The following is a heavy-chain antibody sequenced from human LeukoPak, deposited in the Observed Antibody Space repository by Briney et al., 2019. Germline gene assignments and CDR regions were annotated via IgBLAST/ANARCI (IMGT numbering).Heavy chain of an antibody. Sequence: GGSLRLSCAASGFTFDDYAMHWVRQAPGKGLEWVSLISGDGGSTYYADSVEGLFTISRDNSKNSLYLQMNSLRTEDTALYYCAKVRLIGSYFAYWGQGTLVTVSS. CDR2: ISGDGGST. J-gene: IGHJ4*02. D-gene: IGHD3-22*01. CDR1: GFTFDDYA. CDR3: AKVRLIGSYFAY. V-gene: IGHV3-43*02.